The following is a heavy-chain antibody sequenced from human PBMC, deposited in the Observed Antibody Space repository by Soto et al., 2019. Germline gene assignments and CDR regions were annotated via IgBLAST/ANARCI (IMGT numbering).Heavy chain of an antibody. CDR2: IGASGETT. V-gene: IGHV3-23*01. J-gene: IGHJ3*02. Sequence: EVQLLESGGGLVQPGGSLRLSCAASGLTFSSYAMNWVRHVPGKGLEWVSIIGASGETTFYADSEKGRFTISRDISNNTLYLQMNSLRAEDTALYYCTRRIKEDAFDIWGQGTMVTVSS. CDR1: GLTFSSYA. D-gene: IGHD2-15*01. CDR3: TRRIKEDAFDI.